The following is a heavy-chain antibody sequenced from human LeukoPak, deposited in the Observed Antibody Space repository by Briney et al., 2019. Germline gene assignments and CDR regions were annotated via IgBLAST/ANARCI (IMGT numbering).Heavy chain of an antibody. CDR3: AKAGTIFGVVIGTNYYFDY. J-gene: IGHJ4*02. CDR2: ISGSGGST. Sequence: GGSLRLSCAASGFTFSSYAMGWVRQAPGKGLEWVSAISGSGGSTYYADSVKGRFTISRDNSKNTLYLQMNSLRAEDTAVYYCAKAGTIFGVVIGTNYYFDYWGQGTLVTVSS. D-gene: IGHD3-3*01. V-gene: IGHV3-23*01. CDR1: GFTFSSYA.